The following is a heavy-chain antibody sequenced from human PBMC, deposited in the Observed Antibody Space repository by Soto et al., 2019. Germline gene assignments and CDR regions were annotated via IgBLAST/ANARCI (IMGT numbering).Heavy chain of an antibody. D-gene: IGHD1-1*01. CDR1: GGSFSGYF. Sequence: SETLSLTCTVSGGSFSGYFWTWIRQPPGKGLEWLAEINHSGITNYNPSVESRVSMSVDTSKNQFSRRLYSGTAADTAVYYWVRGPYNYNSRYFDYWGQGTLVTVSS. CDR2: INHSGIT. J-gene: IGHJ4*02. CDR3: VRGPYNYNSRYFDY. V-gene: IGHV4-34*01.